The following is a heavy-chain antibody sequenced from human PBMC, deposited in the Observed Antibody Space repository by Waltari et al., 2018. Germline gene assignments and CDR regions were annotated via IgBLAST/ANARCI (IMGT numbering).Heavy chain of an antibody. CDR1: GSTLNTAW. Sequence: EVQLVESGGGLVKPGGSLSLSCAASGSTLNTAWMNWVRQAPGKGLEWVGRIKSKTDGGTIDCAAPVKGRFTLSRDDSKNTLFLQMNSLKSEDTAVYYCTTLRQWSFDYWGQGALVTVSS. CDR2: IKSKTDGGTI. CDR3: TTLRQWSFDY. J-gene: IGHJ4*02. V-gene: IGHV3-15*07. D-gene: IGHD6-19*01.